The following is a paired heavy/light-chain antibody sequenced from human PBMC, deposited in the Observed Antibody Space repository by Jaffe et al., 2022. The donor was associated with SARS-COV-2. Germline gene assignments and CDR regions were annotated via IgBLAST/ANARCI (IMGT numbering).Light chain of an antibody. CDR1: SGHSGYA. Sequence: QLVLTQSPSASASLGASVKLTCTLSSGHSGYAIAWHQQQPEKGPRYLMKLNSDGSYNKGDGIPDRFSGSSSGAERYLTISSLQSEDEADYYCQTWGTGIQVFGGGTKLTVL. CDR3: QTWGTGIQV. J-gene: IGLJ3*02. CDR2: LNSDGSY. V-gene: IGLV4-69*01.
Heavy chain of an antibody. V-gene: IGHV3-23*04. D-gene: IGHD6-6*01. Sequence: EVQLVESGGGWVQPGGSLRLSCAASGFTFSGFAVSWVRQAPGKGLAWVSFITGSGGSTYYADSVKGRFTISRDNSKNTLYLQMDSLRAEDTAVYYCAKASSVQGFAVGYWGQGTLVTVSS. CDR3: AKASSVQGFAVGY. CDR2: ITGSGGST. J-gene: IGHJ4*02. CDR1: GFTFSGFA.